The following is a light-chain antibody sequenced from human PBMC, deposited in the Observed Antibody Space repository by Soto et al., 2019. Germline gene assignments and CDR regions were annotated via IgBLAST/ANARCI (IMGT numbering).Light chain of an antibody. CDR3: QQYNIWPPIT. V-gene: IGKV3-15*01. Sequence: EIVMTQSPATLSASPGERATLSCRASQSVSSNLAWYQQKPRQAPRLXXYGAYTRAAGVPARFSGSGSGTEFTLTITSLQSEDIALYYCQQYNIWPPITFGQGTRLEIK. CDR2: GAY. J-gene: IGKJ5*01. CDR1: QSVSSN.